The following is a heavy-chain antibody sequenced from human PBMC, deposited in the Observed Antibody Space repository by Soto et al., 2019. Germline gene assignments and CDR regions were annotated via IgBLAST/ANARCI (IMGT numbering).Heavy chain of an antibody. Sequence: GASVKVSCKASGYTFTSYGISWLRQAPGQGLEWMGWISTHNGNTNYAQKFQGRVTLTTDTSTNTAYMELRSLRSDDTAVYYCARDKAFGTFYYWGQGTLVTVSS. CDR3: ARDKAFGTFYY. D-gene: IGHD3-16*01. CDR1: GYTFTSYG. V-gene: IGHV1-18*01. J-gene: IGHJ4*02. CDR2: ISTHNGNT.